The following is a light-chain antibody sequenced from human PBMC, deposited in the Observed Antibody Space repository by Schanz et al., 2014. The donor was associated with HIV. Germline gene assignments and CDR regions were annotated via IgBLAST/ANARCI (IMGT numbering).Light chain of an antibody. J-gene: IGLJ2*01. Sequence: QSVLTQPPSASGSPGQSVTISCTGTSSDIGGSNYVSWYQQYPGKAPRVMIYDINKRPSGVSNRFSGSKSGNTASLTISGLQAEDEADYYCNSYAGSNNLVFGGGTKLTVL. CDR1: SSDIGGSNY. CDR2: DIN. CDR3: NSYAGSNNLV. V-gene: IGLV2-8*01.